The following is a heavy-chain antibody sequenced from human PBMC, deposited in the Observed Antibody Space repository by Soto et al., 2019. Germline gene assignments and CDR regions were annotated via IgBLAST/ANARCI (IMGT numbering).Heavy chain of an antibody. CDR2: IFHSGRT. Sequence: QVQLQESGPGLVRPSETLSLTCSVSGASISSDYWSWVRQSPGKGVEWIGYIFHSGRTTYNPSLKSRVTISVDKSKNQFSLNLTSVTASDTAVYFCARVPTQGWLDPWGQGTLVTVSS. CDR3: ARVPTQGWLDP. V-gene: IGHV4-59*01. CDR1: GASISSDY. J-gene: IGHJ5*02.